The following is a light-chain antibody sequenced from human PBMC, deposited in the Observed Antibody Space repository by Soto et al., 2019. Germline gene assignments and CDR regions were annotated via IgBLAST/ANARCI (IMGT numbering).Light chain of an antibody. CDR3: QQYSIYPYT. CDR1: QTISNW. CDR2: DAS. V-gene: IGKV1-5*01. Sequence: DIQMTQSPSTLSASVGDRVTITCRASQTISNWLGWYQQKPGKAPKLLIYDASSLPSGVPPRFSGSGFGTDFTLTISSLPPGDFATYYCQQYSIYPYTFGQGTALEIK. J-gene: IGKJ2*01.